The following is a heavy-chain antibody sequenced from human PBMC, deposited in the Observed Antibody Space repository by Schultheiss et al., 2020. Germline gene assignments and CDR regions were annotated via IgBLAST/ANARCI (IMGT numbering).Heavy chain of an antibody. D-gene: IGHD3-10*01. V-gene: IGHV4-59*12. CDR2: IYYSGST. CDR3: AKDGSGAYITSFDY. CDR1: GGSFSGYY. J-gene: IGHJ4*02. Sequence: SETLSLTCAVYGGSFSGYYWSWIRQPAGKGLEWIGYIYYSGSTNYNPSLKSRVTMSVDTSKNQFSLKLSSVTAADTAVYYCAKDGSGAYITSFDYWGQGTLVNVS.